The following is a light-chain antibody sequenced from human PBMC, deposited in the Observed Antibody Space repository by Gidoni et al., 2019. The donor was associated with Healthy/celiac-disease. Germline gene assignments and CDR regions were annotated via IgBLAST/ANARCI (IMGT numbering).Light chain of an antibody. Sequence: DIQMTQSPSSLSASVGDRVTITCRASQNISSYLNWYQQKPGNAPKLLIYAASTLQSGVPSRFSGSGSGTDFTLTIISLQPEDFATYYCQQSYSTPHTFGGGTKVEIK. CDR1: QNISSY. CDR2: AAS. V-gene: IGKV1-39*01. J-gene: IGKJ4*01. CDR3: QQSYSTPHT.